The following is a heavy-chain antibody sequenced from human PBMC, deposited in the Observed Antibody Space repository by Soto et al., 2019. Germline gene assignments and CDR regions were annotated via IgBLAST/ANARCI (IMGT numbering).Heavy chain of an antibody. D-gene: IGHD4-4*01. Sequence: PGGSLRLSCAASGFTFDDYAMHWVRQAPGKGLEWVSGISWNSGSIGYADSVKGRFTISRDNAKNSLYLQMNSLRAEDTALYYCAKDGEMATLITRYYFDYWGQGTLVTVSS. CDR1: GFTFDDYA. CDR2: ISWNSGSI. CDR3: AKDGEMATLITRYYFDY. V-gene: IGHV3-9*01. J-gene: IGHJ4*02.